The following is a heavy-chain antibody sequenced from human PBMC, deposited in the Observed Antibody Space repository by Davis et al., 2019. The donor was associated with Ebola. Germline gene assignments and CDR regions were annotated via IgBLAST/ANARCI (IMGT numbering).Heavy chain of an antibody. V-gene: IGHV1-8*01. CDR2: MNPNTGNT. CDR3: AMTAHGDYYYGMDV. D-gene: IGHD2-21*02. Sequence: ASVKVSCKASGYTFTSYDINWVRQATGQGLEWMGWMNPNTGNTGYAQNFQGRVTMTRNTSISTACMELSRLRSDDTAVYYCAMTAHGDYYYGMDVWGQGTTVTVSS. J-gene: IGHJ6*02. CDR1: GYTFTSYD.